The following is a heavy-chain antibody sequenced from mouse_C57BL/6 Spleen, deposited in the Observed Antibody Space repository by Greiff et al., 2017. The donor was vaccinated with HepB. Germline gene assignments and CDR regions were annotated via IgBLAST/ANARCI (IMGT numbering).Heavy chain of an antibody. J-gene: IGHJ2*01. D-gene: IGHD2-5*01. CDR2: ISDGGSYT. Sequence: EVHLVESGGGLVKPGGSLKLSCAASGFTFSSYAMSWVRQTPEKRLEWVATISDGGSYTYYPDNVKGRFTISRDNAKNNLYLQMSHLKSEDTAMYYCARDSSNSHFDYWGQGTTLTVSS. V-gene: IGHV5-4*01. CDR1: GFTFSSYA. CDR3: ARDSSNSHFDY.